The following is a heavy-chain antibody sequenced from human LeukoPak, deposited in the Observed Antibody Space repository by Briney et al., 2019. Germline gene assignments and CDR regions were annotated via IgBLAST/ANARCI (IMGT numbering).Heavy chain of an antibody. CDR2: KYYSGSA. CDR1: GVSVSDGRYY. D-gene: IGHD2-2*01. CDR3: ATPYCSSISCLDVFDM. J-gene: IGHJ3*02. Sequence: PSETLSLTCSVSGVSVSDGRYYWTWIRQHPGKGLEWIGYKYYSGSAKYNPSLKSRLTISIDTSKNQFSLHLSSVTAADTATYYCATPYCSSISCLDVFDMWGQGRRVTVSS. V-gene: IGHV4-31*03.